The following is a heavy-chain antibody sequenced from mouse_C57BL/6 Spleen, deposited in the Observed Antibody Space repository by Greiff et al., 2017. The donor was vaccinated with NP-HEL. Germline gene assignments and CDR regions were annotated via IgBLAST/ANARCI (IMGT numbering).Heavy chain of an antibody. CDR1: GFTFSSYT. V-gene: IGHV5-9*01. D-gene: IGHD1-1*01. CDR3: ARQGYYGSSLSYWYFDV. J-gene: IGHJ1*03. CDR2: ISGGGGNT. Sequence: EVKLVESGGGLVKPGGSLKLSCAASGFTFSSYTMSWVRQTPEKRLEWVATISGGGGNTYYPDSVKGRFTISRDNAKNTLYLQMSSLRSEDTALYYCARQGYYGSSLSYWYFDVWGTGTTVTVSS.